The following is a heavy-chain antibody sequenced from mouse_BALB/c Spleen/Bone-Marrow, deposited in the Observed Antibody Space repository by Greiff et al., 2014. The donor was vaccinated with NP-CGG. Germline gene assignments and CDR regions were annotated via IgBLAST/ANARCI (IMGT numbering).Heavy chain of an antibody. Sequence: QVQLQQSGAELVRPGASVKLSCKASGYTFTSYWMNWVKQRPEQGLEWIGRIDPYDSETHYNQKFKDKAILTVDKSSSTAYMQLSSLTSEDSAVYYCARSITTVVEPYGNHEAMDYWGQGTSVTVSP. D-gene: IGHD1-1*01. CDR3: ARSITTVVEPYGNHEAMDY. CDR2: IDPYDSET. CDR1: GYTFTSYW. J-gene: IGHJ4*01. V-gene: IGHV1-52*01.